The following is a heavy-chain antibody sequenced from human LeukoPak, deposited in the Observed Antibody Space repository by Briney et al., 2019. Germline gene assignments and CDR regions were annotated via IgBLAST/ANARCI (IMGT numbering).Heavy chain of an antibody. CDR3: ARGEYSNGYPYRLDS. D-gene: IGHD3-16*01. J-gene: IGHJ4*02. CDR2: INPKSGDA. Sequence: GASVKVSCKASGSTFSDYHTNWVRQASGQGPEWMGWINPKSGDASYNQAFQGRVTMTRDTSISTAYMELNRLRSDDTAMYYCARGEYSNGYPYRLDSWGQGTLVTVSS. V-gene: IGHV1-2*02. CDR1: GSTFSDYH.